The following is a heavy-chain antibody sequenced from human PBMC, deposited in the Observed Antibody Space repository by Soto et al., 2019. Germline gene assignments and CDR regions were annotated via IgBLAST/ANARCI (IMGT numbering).Heavy chain of an antibody. J-gene: IGHJ4*02. CDR3: ARSPMEMATFDY. CDR1: EYTFSTYA. CDR2: IDAGNDNT. Sequence: ASVKVSCKASEYTFSTYAMHWVRQAPGQRLEWMGWIDAGNDNTKYSQKFQGRVTITRGTSASTAYMELRSLRSEDTAVYYCARSPMEMATFDYWGQGALVTVSS. V-gene: IGHV1-3*01. D-gene: IGHD5-12*01.